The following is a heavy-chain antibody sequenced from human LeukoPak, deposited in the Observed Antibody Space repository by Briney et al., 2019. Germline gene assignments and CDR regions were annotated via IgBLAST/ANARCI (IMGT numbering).Heavy chain of an antibody. CDR2: IRYDGSNK. CDR1: GFTFSSYD. V-gene: IGHV3-30*02. J-gene: IGHJ4*02. Sequence: GGSLRLSCAASGFTFSSYDMHWVRQAPGKGLEWVAFIRYDGSNKYYADSVKGRFTISRDNSKNTLYLQMNSLRAEDTAVYYCAKDYIAAAAGDPIFDYWGQGTLVTVSS. D-gene: IGHD6-13*01. CDR3: AKDYIAAAAGDPIFDY.